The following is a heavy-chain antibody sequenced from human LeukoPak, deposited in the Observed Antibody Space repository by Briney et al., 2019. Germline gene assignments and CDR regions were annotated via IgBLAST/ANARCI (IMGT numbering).Heavy chain of an antibody. V-gene: IGHV3-9*01. CDR2: ISWNSGSI. J-gene: IGHJ5*02. Sequence: QPGRSLRLSCAASGFTFDDYAMHWVRQAPGKGLEWVSGISWNSGSIGYADSVKGRFTISRDNAKNSLYLQMNSLIAEDTAVYYCARGVDYGDFNWFDPWGQGTLVTVSS. D-gene: IGHD4-17*01. CDR3: ARGVDYGDFNWFDP. CDR1: GFTFDDYA.